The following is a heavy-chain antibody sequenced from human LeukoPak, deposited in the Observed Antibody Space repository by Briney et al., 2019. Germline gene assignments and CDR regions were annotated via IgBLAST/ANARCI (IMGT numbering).Heavy chain of an antibody. D-gene: IGHD2-2*01. J-gene: IGHJ6*04. CDR3: TRDPAGAAMLSLQDYYYGMDV. CDR2: IRSKAYGRTT. CDR1: GFTFGDYA. Sequence: PGGSLRLSCTASGFTFGDYAMSWVRQAPGKGLEWVGFIRSKAYGRTTEYAASVKGRFTISRDDSKSIAYLQMNSLKAEDTAVYYCTRDPAGAAMLSLQDYYYGMDVWGKETTVTVSS. V-gene: IGHV3-49*04.